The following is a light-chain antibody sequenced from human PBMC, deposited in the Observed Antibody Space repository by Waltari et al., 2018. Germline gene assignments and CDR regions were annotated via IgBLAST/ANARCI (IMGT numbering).Light chain of an antibody. J-gene: IGLJ1*01. CDR1: SSNIGAYDF. CDR2: DVN. Sequence: QSALTQPRSVSGSPGQSVTISCTGTSSNIGAYDFVSWYQHHPGKAPKLLIYDVNKRPSGVPDRFSGSKSGNRASLTISGLQAEDEADYYCCSYAGSYTYYVFGTGTKVTLL. V-gene: IGLV2-11*01. CDR3: CSYAGSYTYYV.